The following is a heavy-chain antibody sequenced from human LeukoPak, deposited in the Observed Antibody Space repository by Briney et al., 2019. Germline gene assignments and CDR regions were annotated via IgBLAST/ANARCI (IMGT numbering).Heavy chain of an antibody. J-gene: IGHJ3*02. CDR3: ARDQISMNAFDM. CDR1: DASISGHY. CDR2: ISYIGST. D-gene: IGHD2-8*01. V-gene: IGHV4-59*11. Sequence: SETLSLTCTVSDASISGHYLTWIRQPPGKGLEWIGYISYIGSTNYNPSLKSRFTISVDTSKNQFSLKLSSVTAADTAVYYCARDQISMNAFDMWGQGTMVTVSS.